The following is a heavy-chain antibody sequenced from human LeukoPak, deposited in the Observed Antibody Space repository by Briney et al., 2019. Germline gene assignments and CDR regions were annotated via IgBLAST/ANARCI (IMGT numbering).Heavy chain of an antibody. Sequence: SETLSLTCAVYGGSFSGYYWSWIRQPPGKGLEWIGEINHSGSTNYNPSLKSRVTISVETSKNQFSLKLSSVTAADTAVYYCARGDPYYDSSGYCLDYWGQGTLVTVSS. CDR3: ARGDPYYDSSGYCLDY. J-gene: IGHJ4*02. CDR2: INHSGST. CDR1: GGSFSGYY. D-gene: IGHD3-22*01. V-gene: IGHV4-34*01.